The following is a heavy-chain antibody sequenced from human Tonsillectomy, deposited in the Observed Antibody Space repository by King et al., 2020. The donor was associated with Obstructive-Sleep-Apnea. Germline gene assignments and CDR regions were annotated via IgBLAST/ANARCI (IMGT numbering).Heavy chain of an antibody. D-gene: IGHD6-13*01. CDR2: IKSKTDGGTT. Sequence: QLQESGGGLVKPGGSLRLSCAASGFTFSNAWMSWVRQAPGKGLEWVGRIKSKTDGGTTDYAAPVKGRFTIPRDDSKNTLYLQMNSLKTEDTAVYYCTTDRIAAAGNNYYYYYGMDVWGQGTTVTVSS. CDR3: TTDRIAAAGNNYYYYYGMDV. CDR1: GFTFSNAW. V-gene: IGHV3-15*01. J-gene: IGHJ6*02.